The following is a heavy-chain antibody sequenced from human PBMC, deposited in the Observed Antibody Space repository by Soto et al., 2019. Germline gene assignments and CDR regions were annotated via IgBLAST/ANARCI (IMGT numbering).Heavy chain of an antibody. CDR1: GFVFKDSS. J-gene: IGHJ4*02. V-gene: IGHV3-73*01. CDR2: IRDRAYNYAT. Sequence: EVLLVESGGGVVQPGGSLKLSCAASGFVFKDSSIHWVRQASGKGLEWVGRIRDRAYNYATAYTASVKGRFTISRDDSNNTAYLQMTSLKTEDTAIYYCTRLISAAQVYWGQGTLVTVSS. D-gene: IGHD3-10*01. CDR3: TRLISAAQVY.